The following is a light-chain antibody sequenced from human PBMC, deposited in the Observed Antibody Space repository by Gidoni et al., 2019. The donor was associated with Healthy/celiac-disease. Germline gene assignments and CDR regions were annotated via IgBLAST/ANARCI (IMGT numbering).Light chain of an antibody. CDR1: QSVSSSY. CDR3: QQYGSSPMT. Sequence: DIVLTQSPGTLSLSPGERATLSCRASQSVSSSYLAWYQQKPGQAPRLLIYGASSRATGIPDRFSGSGSGTDFTLTISRLEPEDFAVDYCQQYGSSPMTFGQGTRLEIK. J-gene: IGKJ5*01. CDR2: GAS. V-gene: IGKV3-20*01.